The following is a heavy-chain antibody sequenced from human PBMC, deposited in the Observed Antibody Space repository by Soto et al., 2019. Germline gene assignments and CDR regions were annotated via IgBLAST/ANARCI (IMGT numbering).Heavy chain of an antibody. D-gene: IGHD3-10*01. J-gene: IGHJ4*02. V-gene: IGHV4-39*01. CDR3: ARRQYGSGSYRFDY. CDR1: GGSISSSSYY. CDR2: IYYSGST. Sequence: QLQLQESGPGLVKPSETLSLTCTVSGGSISSSSYYWGWIRQPPGKGLEWIGSIYYSGSTYYNPYLKSRVTISVDTSKNQFSLKLSSVTAADTAVYYCARRQYGSGSYRFDYWGQGTLVTVSS.